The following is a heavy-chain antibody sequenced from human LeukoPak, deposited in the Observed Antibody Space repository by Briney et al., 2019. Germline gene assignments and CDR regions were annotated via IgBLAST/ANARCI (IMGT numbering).Heavy chain of an antibody. CDR2: IYYSGST. D-gene: IGHD1-7*01. CDR3: ARASWNWWFDP. CDR1: GGSISSGDYY. J-gene: IGHJ5*02. Sequence: SETLSLTCTVSGGSISSGDYYWSWIRQPPGKGLEWIGYIYYSGSTYYNPSLKSRVTISVDTSKNQFSLKLSSATAADTAVYYCARASWNWWFDPWGQGTLVTVSS. V-gene: IGHV4-30-4*08.